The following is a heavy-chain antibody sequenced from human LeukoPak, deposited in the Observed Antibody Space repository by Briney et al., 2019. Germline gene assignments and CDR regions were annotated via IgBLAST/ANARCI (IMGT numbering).Heavy chain of an antibody. CDR1: GFSLSGYS. J-gene: IGHJ4*02. CDR3: ARDGGIKRITMTYLGVDY. Sequence: NPGGSLRLSCVVSGFSLSGYSMNWVRQAPGKGLEWVSSISSSSTHTAYADSVKGRFTISRDNAKNSLYLQMNSLRAEDTAVYYCARDGGIKRITMTYLGVDYWGQGTLVTVSS. D-gene: IGHD3-22*01. V-gene: IGHV3-21*01. CDR2: ISSSSTHT.